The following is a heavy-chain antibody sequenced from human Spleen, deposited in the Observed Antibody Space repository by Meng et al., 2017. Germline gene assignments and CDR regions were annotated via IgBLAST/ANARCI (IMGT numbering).Heavy chain of an antibody. J-gene: IGHJ5*02. CDR1: GFTFSSNV. V-gene: IGHV3-30*01. Sequence: GESLKISCAASGFTFSSNVLHWVRQAPGKGLEWVAVISYDGSKTYYADSVKGRFTISRDNSKNTLYLQMNSLRAEDTAMYYCAKDGNYYGSGSYLWFDPWGQGTLVTVSS. CDR3: AKDGNYYGSGSYLWFDP. D-gene: IGHD3-10*01. CDR2: ISYDGSKT.